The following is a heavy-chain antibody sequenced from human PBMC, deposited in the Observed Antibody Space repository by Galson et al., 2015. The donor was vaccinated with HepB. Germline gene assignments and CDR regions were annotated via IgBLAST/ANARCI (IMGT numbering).Heavy chain of an antibody. CDR1: GFSFSSYS. CDR3: AGIVLPYSSSSRGSDY. V-gene: IGHV3-48*04. CDR2: ISNSGDII. D-gene: IGHD6-6*01. Sequence: SLRLSCAASGFSFSSYSMKWVRQAPGQGLEWVSYISNSGDIIYYGDSVKGRFTISRDNANNSLYLEMNSLRAEDTAVYFCAGIVLPYSSSSRGSDYWGQGTQVAVSS. J-gene: IGHJ4*02.